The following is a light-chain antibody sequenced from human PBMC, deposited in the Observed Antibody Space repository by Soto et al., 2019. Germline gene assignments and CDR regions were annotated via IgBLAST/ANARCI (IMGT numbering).Light chain of an antibody. CDR2: GNS. Sequence: QSVLTQPPSVSGAPGQRVTISCTGSSSNIGAGYDVHWYQQLPGTAPKLLIYGNSNRPSGVPDRFSGSKSGTSASLAITGLQVEDEADYYCQSYDSSLSGYKVFGGGTKLTVL. CDR1: SSNIGAGYD. CDR3: QSYDSSLSGYKV. V-gene: IGLV1-40*01. J-gene: IGLJ2*01.